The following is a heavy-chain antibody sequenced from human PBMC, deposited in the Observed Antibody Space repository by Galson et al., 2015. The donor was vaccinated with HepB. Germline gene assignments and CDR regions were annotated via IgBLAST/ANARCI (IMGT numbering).Heavy chain of an antibody. D-gene: IGHD6-13*01. CDR1: GDSVSSNSAA. Sequence: CAISGDSVSSNSAAWNWIRQSPSRGLEWLGRTYYRSKWYNDYAVSVKSRITINPDTSKNQFSLQLNSVTPEDTAVYYCARETTSGYSSRGDAFDIWGQGTMVTVSS. V-gene: IGHV6-1*01. CDR2: TYYRSKWYN. J-gene: IGHJ3*02. CDR3: ARETTSGYSSRGDAFDI.